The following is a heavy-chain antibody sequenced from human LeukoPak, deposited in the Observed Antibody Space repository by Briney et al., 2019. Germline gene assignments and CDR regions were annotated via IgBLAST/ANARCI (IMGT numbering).Heavy chain of an antibody. CDR3: AKSSGYSSGDESDFDY. Sequence: PGGSLRLSCAASGFTFSSYAMSWVRQAPGKGLEWVSAISGSGGSTYYVDSVKGRFTISRDNSKNTLYLQMNSLRAEDTAVYYCAKSSGYSSGDESDFDYWGQGTLVTVSS. J-gene: IGHJ4*02. D-gene: IGHD6-19*01. CDR2: ISGSGGST. V-gene: IGHV3-23*01. CDR1: GFTFSSYA.